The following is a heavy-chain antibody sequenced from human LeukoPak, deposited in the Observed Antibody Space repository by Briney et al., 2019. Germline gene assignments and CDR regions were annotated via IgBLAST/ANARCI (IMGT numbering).Heavy chain of an antibody. CDR2: INPNSGGT. CDR1: GYTFTSYD. D-gene: IGHD3-10*01. V-gene: IGHV1-2*02. CDR3: ARDFPQLLWFGELLFDP. Sequence: ASVKVSCKASGYTFTSYDINWVRQATGQGLEWMGWINPNSGGTNYAQKFQGRVTMTRDTSISTAYMELSRLRSDDTAVYYCARDFPQLLWFGELLFDPWGQGTLVTVSS. J-gene: IGHJ5*02.